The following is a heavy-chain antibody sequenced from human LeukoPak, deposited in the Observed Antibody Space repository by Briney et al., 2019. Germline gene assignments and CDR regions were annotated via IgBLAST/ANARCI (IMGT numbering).Heavy chain of an antibody. J-gene: IGHJ4*02. CDR2: ISGSGGST. CDR3: AKNRAGTAFSSSWYENKYHFDY. D-gene: IGHD6-13*01. CDR1: GFAFSSYA. Sequence: PGGSLRLSCAASGFAFSSYAMSWVRQAPGKGLEWVSAISGSGGSTYYADSVKGRFTISRDNSKNTLYLQMNSLRAEDTAVYYCAKNRAGTAFSSSWYENKYHFDYWGQGTLVTVSS. V-gene: IGHV3-23*01.